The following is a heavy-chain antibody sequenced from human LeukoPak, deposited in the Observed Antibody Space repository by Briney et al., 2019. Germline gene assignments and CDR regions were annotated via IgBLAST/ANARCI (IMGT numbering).Heavy chain of an antibody. CDR3: ARRKSKQGYYYDSSGYTPYLYFDY. V-gene: IGHV4-39*07. CDR2: INHSGST. D-gene: IGHD3-22*01. J-gene: IGHJ4*02. Sequence: SETLSLTCTVSGGSISSSSYYWSWIRQPPGKGLEWIGEINHSGSTNYNPSLKSRVTISVDTSKNQFSLKLSSVTAADTAVYYCARRKSKQGYYYDSSGYTPYLYFDYWGQGTLVTVSS. CDR1: GGSISSSSYY.